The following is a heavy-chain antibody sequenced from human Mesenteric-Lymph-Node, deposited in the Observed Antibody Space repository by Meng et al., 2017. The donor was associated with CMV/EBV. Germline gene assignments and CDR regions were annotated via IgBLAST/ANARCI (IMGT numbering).Heavy chain of an antibody. CDR3: ARGAARPNGKQRRLIDY. CDR1: GYTFTSYD. CDR2: MNPNSGNT. J-gene: IGHJ4*02. Sequence: ASVKVSCKASGYTFTSYDINWVRQATGQGLEWMGWMNPNSGNTGYAQKFQGRVTMTRNTSISTAYMELSGLRSEDTAVYYCARGAARPNGKQRRLIDYWGQGTLVTVSS. V-gene: IGHV1-8*01. D-gene: IGHD6-6*01.